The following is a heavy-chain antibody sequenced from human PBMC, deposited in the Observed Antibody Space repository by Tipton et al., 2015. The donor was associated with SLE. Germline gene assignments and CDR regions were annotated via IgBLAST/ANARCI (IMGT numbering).Heavy chain of an antibody. Sequence: QVQLVQSGAEVKKPGASMKVSCKASGYMFTGFEINWVRQASGQGLEWMGWMNPNSGNTGYAQKFQGRVTMTRNTSISTAYMDLRSLRSEDTAMYFGARGVRRSSGRYGGDYWGQGALVTVSS. CDR1: GYMFTGFE. V-gene: IGHV1-8*01. CDR2: MNPNSGNT. D-gene: IGHD3-10*01. J-gene: IGHJ4*02. CDR3: ARGVRRSSGRYGGDY.